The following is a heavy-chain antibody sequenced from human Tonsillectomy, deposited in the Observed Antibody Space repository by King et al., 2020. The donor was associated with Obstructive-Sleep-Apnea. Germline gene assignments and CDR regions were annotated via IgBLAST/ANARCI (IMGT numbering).Heavy chain of an antibody. D-gene: IGHD2-21*01. CDR1: GDSISTSYY. CDR2: VYYSGTT. Sequence: LQLQESGPGLVKPSETLSLTCTVSGDSISTSYYWSWIRQPPGKGLEWIGRVYYSGTTYYNPSLKSRVTISVDTSKNQFSLNLRSATAADTAVYYCARGPSLGEENDYWGQGTLVSVSS. V-gene: IGHV4-39*07. CDR3: ARGPSLGEENDY. J-gene: IGHJ4*02.